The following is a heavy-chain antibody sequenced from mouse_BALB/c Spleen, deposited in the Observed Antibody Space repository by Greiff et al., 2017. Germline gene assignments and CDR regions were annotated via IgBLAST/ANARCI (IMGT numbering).Heavy chain of an antibody. Sequence: EVMLVESGPGLVKPSQSLSLTCTVTGYSITSDYAWNWIRQFPGNKLEWMGYISYSGSTSYNPSLKSRISITRDTSKNQFFLQLNSVTTEDTATYYCARSGYYPYYYAMDYWGQGTSVTVSS. CDR2: ISYSGST. J-gene: IGHJ4*01. D-gene: IGHD2-3*01. V-gene: IGHV3-2*02. CDR1: GYSITSDYA. CDR3: ARSGYYPYYYAMDY.